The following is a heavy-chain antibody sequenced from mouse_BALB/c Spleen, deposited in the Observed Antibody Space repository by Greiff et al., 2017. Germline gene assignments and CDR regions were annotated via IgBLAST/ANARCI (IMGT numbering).Heavy chain of an antibody. D-gene: IGHD2-4*01. J-gene: IGHJ3*01. CDR3: ASYISTMITTAVFAY. CDR2: ISYSGST. Sequence: VQLQQSGPSLVKPSQTLSLTCSVTGDSITSGYWNWIRKFPGNKLEYMGYISYSGSTYYNPSLKSRISITRDTSKNQYYLQLNSVTTEDTATYYCASYISTMITTAVFAYWGQGTLVTVSA. V-gene: IGHV3-8*02. CDR1: GDSITSGY.